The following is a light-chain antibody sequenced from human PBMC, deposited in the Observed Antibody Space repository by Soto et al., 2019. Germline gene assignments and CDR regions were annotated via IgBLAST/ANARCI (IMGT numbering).Light chain of an antibody. V-gene: IGKV1-5*01. CDR3: QQYTAFPYT. Sequence: DLQMTQSPSTLSASVGDRVTITCRASQTVLYWLAWYQQKPGRAPRLLIYDASSLQSGVPSRFTGSGSGTEFSITITSLQPDDFATYYCQQYTAFPYTFGQGTKLEI. J-gene: IGKJ2*01. CDR2: DAS. CDR1: QTVLYW.